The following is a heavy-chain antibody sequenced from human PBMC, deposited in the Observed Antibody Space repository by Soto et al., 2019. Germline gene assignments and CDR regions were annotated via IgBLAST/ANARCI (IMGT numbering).Heavy chain of an antibody. D-gene: IGHD1-7*01. CDR1: GFTFSSYG. Sequence: QVQLVESGGGVVQPGRSLRLSCAASGFTFSSYGMHWVRQAPGKGLEWVAVIWYDGSNKYYAASVNGRFTISRDNSKNTLYRQMNSLRAEDTAVYYCARQRPGKVTGTTSRWFDPWGQGTLVTVSS. V-gene: IGHV3-33*01. CDR3: ARQRPGKVTGTTSRWFDP. CDR2: IWYDGSNK. J-gene: IGHJ5*02.